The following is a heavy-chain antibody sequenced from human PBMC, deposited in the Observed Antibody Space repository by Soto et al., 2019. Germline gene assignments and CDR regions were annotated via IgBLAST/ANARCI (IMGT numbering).Heavy chain of an antibody. V-gene: IGHV4-34*01. CDR1: GGSFSGYY. CDR3: ARGNRDYTHYYYYYGMDV. J-gene: IGHJ6*02. Sequence: QVQLQQWGAGLLKPSETLSLTCAVYGGSFSGYYWSWIRQPPGKGLEWIGEINHSGSTNYNPSLKSRVTISVDTSKNQFSLKLSSVTAAHTAVYYCARGNRDYTHYYYYYGMDVWGQGSTVTVFS. CDR2: INHSGST. D-gene: IGHD4-4*01.